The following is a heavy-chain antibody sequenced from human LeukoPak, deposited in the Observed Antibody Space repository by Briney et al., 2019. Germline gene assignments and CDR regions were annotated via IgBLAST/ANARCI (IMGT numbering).Heavy chain of an antibody. V-gene: IGHV2-70*11. CDR3: ARNYAVTTVFLGYYYYYGMDV. J-gene: IGHJ6*02. CDR2: IDWDDDK. Sequence: SGPTLLHPTPTLTLTCTFSGFSLSTRGMCVSWIRQPPGKALEWLARIDWDDDKYYSTSLKTRLTISKDTSKNQVVLTMTNMDPVDTATYYCARNYAVTTVFLGYYYYYGMDVWGQGTTVTVSS. D-gene: IGHD4-17*01. CDR1: GFSLSTRGMC.